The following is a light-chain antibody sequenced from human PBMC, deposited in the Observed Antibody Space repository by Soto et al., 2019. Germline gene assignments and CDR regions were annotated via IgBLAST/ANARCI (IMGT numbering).Light chain of an antibody. J-gene: IGKJ1*01. Sequence: ELVVKQSQGTLSLSPGERATLSCGAGQSVSGSSLGWSQSQTGHDPRLRVYGASSRSTGIPDRFSGSGSGTDFPLTTSRLELEYFAGYYCQQYGSSTWTVGQGHKVDI. V-gene: IGKV3-20*01. CDR1: QSVSGSS. CDR3: QQYGSSTWT. CDR2: GAS.